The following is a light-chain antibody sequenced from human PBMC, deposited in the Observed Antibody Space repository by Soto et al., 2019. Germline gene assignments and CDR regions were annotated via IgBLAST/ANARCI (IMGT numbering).Light chain of an antibody. CDR3: QQYNNWLFMYT. Sequence: EIVMTQSPATLSVSPGERANLSCKASQSVSSNLAWYQQKPGQAPRLLIYGASTRATGIPARFSGSGSGTEVTLTISSLQSEDFAVYYCQQYNNWLFMYTFGQGTKLEIK. CDR1: QSVSSN. CDR2: GAS. V-gene: IGKV3-15*01. J-gene: IGKJ2*01.